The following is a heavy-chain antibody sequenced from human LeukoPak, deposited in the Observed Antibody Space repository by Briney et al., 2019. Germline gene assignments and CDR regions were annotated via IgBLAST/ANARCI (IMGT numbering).Heavy chain of an antibody. Sequence: GASVKVSCKASGYTFTSYAMHWVRQAPGQRLEWMGWINAGNGNTKYSQKLQGRVTMTTDTSTSTAYMELRSLRSDDTAVYYCARDRGITIFGVVLRYFDYWGQGTLVTVSS. CDR1: GYTFTSYA. V-gene: IGHV1-3*01. CDR2: INAGNGNT. J-gene: IGHJ4*02. D-gene: IGHD3-3*01. CDR3: ARDRGITIFGVVLRYFDY.